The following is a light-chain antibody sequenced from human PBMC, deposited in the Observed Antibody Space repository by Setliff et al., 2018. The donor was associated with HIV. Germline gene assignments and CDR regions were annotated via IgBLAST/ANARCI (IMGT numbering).Light chain of an antibody. CDR1: SSDVGGYNY. J-gene: IGLJ2*01. CDR3: SSYAGRNTLV. Sequence: SALTQPPSTSGSPGQSVTISCTGTSSDVGGYNYVSWYQQHPGKAPKLMIFEVNKRPSGVPDRCSGSKSGNTASLTVPGLQVADEADYYCSSYAGRNTLVFGGGTKVTVL. V-gene: IGLV2-8*01. CDR2: EVN.